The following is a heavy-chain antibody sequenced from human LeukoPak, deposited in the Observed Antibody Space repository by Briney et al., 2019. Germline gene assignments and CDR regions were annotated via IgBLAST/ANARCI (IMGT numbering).Heavy chain of an antibody. J-gene: IGHJ4*02. CDR1: GGSFSGSY. CDR2: IYYSGST. Sequence: SETLSLTCGVLGGSFSGSYWSWFRKPPGKGLDWIGYIYYSGSTNYNPSLKRRVTISVDTSKNQFSLKLSSVTAADTAVYYCARGPGTVVAARPNDYWGQGTLVTVSS. CDR3: ARGPGTVVAARPNDY. V-gene: IGHV4-59*01. D-gene: IGHD6-6*01.